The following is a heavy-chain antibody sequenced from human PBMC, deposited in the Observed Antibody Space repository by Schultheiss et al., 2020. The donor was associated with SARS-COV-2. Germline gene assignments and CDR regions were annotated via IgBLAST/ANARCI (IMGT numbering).Heavy chain of an antibody. CDR2: VHYTGRT. CDR3: ARGFRTSLGASWFAS. V-gene: IGHV4-38-2*02. D-gene: IGHD2/OR15-2a*01. CDR1: GYSISSGYY. J-gene: IGHJ5*01. Sequence: SETLSLTCTVSGYSISSGYYWGWIRQPPGKGLEWIGYVHYTGRTDYNPSLKSRVTISVDTSKNQFSLKLTSVTAADTAVYYCARGFRTSLGASWFASWGQGLLVTVSS.